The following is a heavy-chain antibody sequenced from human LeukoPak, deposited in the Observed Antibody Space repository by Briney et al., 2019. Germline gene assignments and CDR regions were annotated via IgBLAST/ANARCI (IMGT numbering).Heavy chain of an antibody. V-gene: IGHV1-18*01. CDR1: GYTFTSYG. CDR3: AREVKRGYSYGLLDYYGMDV. Sequence: ASVKLSCKASGYTFTSYGISWVRQAPGQGLELMGWISAYNGNTNYAQKLQGRVTMTTDKSTSTAYMELRSPRSDDTAVYYCAREVKRGYSYGLLDYYGMDVWGQGTTVTVPS. D-gene: IGHD5-18*01. CDR2: ISAYNGNT. J-gene: IGHJ6*02.